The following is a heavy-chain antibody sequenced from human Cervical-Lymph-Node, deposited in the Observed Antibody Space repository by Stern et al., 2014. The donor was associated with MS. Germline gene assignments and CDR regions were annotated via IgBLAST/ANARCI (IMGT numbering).Heavy chain of an antibody. CDR2: IWYDGSNK. CDR1: GFTFTSYG. J-gene: IGHJ4*02. Sequence: QVQLVESGGDVVQPGRSLRLSCAASGFTFTSYGMHWVRQAPGKGLEWVASIWYDGSNKYYADSVKGRFTISRDNSKNTLYLQMNSLRAEDTAVYYCARDRYSSSWYNYFDYWGQGTLVTVSS. CDR3: ARDRYSSSWYNYFDY. D-gene: IGHD6-13*01. V-gene: IGHV3-33*01.